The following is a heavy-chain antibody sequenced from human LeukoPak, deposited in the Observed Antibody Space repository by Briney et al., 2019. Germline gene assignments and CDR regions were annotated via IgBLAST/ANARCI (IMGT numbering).Heavy chain of an antibody. CDR3: ARNPPRYFN. J-gene: IGHJ4*02. V-gene: IGHV3-7*05. Sequence: GGSLRLSCAASGFTFSSYWMIWVRQAPGKGLEWVANIQQDGSKKYYVDSVKGRFTISRDNAKNSLYLQMNSLKAEDTAVYYCARNPPRYFNWGQGTLVTVSS. D-gene: IGHD1-26*01. CDR2: IQQDGSKK. CDR1: GFTFSSYW.